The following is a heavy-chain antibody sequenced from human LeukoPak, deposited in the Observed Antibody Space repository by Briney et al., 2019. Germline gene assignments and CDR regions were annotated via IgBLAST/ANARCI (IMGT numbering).Heavy chain of an antibody. CDR2: IIPIFGTA. Sequence: GASVKVSCKASGGTLSSYAISWVRQAPGQGLEWMGGIIPIFGTANYAQKFQGRVTITADESTSTAYMELSSLRSEDTAVYYCARGGITIFGVVIKSCNWFDPWGQGTLVTVSS. D-gene: IGHD3-3*01. CDR3: ARGGITIFGVVIKSCNWFDP. J-gene: IGHJ5*02. CDR1: GGTLSSYA. V-gene: IGHV1-69*13.